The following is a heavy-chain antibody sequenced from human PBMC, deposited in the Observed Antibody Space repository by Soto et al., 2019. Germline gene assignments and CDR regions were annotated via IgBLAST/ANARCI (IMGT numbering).Heavy chain of an antibody. CDR1: GFIFSDYA. D-gene: IGHD6-13*01. J-gene: IGHJ4*02. V-gene: IGHV3-30*09. Sequence: QVQLVESGGGVVQPGRSLRLSCAASGFIFSDYAMHWVRQAPGKGLEWVAVISYGGDNKYYADSVRGRFAISRDNLKNTLDLQMNSLNPEDTAMYHCAKGRHSTSWYGLEADFWGQGTLVTVSS. CDR2: ISYGGDNK. CDR3: AKGRHSTSWYGLEADF.